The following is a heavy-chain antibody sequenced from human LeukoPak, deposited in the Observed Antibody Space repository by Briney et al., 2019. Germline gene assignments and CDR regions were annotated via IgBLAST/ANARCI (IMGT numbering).Heavy chain of an antibody. CDR3: AKDLSGNYPYYFDH. V-gene: IGHV3-23*01. CDR2: LSGGGGST. CDR1: GFTFSSYA. Sequence: EPGRSLRLSCAASGFTFSSYAMTWVRQAPGKGLEWVSGLSGGGGSTYYADSVRGRFTISRDNSKNTLILQMNSLRAEDTAVYYCAKDLSGNYPYYFDHWGQGTLVTVSS. D-gene: IGHD1-26*01. J-gene: IGHJ4*02.